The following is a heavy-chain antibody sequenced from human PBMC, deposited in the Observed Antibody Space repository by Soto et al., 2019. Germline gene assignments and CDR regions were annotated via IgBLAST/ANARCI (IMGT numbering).Heavy chain of an antibody. V-gene: IGHV3-23*01. D-gene: IGHD2-2*01. J-gene: IGHJ4*01. Sequence: EVQLLESGGGLVQPGGSLRLSCAASGFNFSSYGMNWVRQAPGQGLEWVSTISTSGGSTYYADSVKGRFTISRDNSKNPLYLQMNSRRAEDTAVYYCAKTELGYCSATSCRYFACWGHGTLVTVSS. CDR1: GFNFSSYG. CDR2: ISTSGGST. CDR3: AKTELGYCSATSCRYFAC.